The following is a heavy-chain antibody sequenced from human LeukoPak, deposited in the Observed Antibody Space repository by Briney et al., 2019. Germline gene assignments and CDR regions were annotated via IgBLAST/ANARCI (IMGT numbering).Heavy chain of an antibody. CDR2: INHSGST. Sequence: PGGSLRLSCAGSGFNFRDHWMSWLRQAPGKGPEWIGEINHSGSTNHNPSLKSRVTISVDTSKNQFSLKLSSVTAADTAVYYCARLLSVVAATLGFDPWGQGTLVTVSS. CDR3: ARLLSVVAATLGFDP. D-gene: IGHD2-15*01. V-gene: IGHV4-34*01. CDR1: GFNFRDHW. J-gene: IGHJ5*02.